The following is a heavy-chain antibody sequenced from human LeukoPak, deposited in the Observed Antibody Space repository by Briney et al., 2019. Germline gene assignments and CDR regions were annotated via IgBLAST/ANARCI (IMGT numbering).Heavy chain of an antibody. CDR2: ISYDGSRK. J-gene: IGHJ4*02. Sequence: GRSLRLSCAASGFTFSNYGFHWVRRAPGQGQEWVAAISYDGSRKWFSDSVKGRFTISRDNSKNMVYLQMNSLRPEDTAVYYCARDMSGYYTFDYWGQGTLVTVSS. V-gene: IGHV3-30*04. CDR1: GFTFSNYG. D-gene: IGHD3-22*01. CDR3: ARDMSGYYTFDY.